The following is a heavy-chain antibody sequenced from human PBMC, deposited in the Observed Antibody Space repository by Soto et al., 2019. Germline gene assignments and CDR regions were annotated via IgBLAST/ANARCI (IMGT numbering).Heavy chain of an antibody. V-gene: IGHV3-23*01. Sequence: GGSLRLSCAASGFTFRSFAMSWVRQAPGQGREWVSAISGNGGSTYYADSVKGRFTISRDNSKNTVFLQMNSLRAEDTALYYCAKDLPYSSGWYSPFDYWGQGTPVTVSS. J-gene: IGHJ4*02. CDR2: ISGNGGST. CDR1: GFTFRSFA. D-gene: IGHD6-19*01. CDR3: AKDLPYSSGWYSPFDY.